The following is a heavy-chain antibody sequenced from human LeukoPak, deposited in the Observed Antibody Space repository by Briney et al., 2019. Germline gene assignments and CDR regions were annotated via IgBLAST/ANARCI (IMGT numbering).Heavy chain of an antibody. Sequence: QSGGSLRLSCAASGFTFSSYAMHWVRQAPGKGLEWVAVISYDGRNKCYADSVKGRFTISRDNSRNTLYLQMNSLRAEDTAVYYCTVLAGGSGTYGEDYWGQGTLVTVSS. CDR1: GFTFSSYA. V-gene: IGHV3-30*04. CDR3: TVLAGGSGTYGEDY. J-gene: IGHJ4*02. CDR2: ISYDGRNK. D-gene: IGHD3-10*01.